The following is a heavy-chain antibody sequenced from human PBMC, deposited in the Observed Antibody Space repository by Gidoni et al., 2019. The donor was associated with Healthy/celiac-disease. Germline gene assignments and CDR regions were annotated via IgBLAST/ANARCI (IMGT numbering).Heavy chain of an antibody. D-gene: IGHD6-6*01. CDR3: ARFQGAPTQGIAARQEVFDAFDI. V-gene: IGHV4-34*01. J-gene: IGHJ3*02. CDR1: GGSFSGYY. Sequence: QVQLQPWGAGLLKPSETLSLTCAVYGGSFSGYYWSWIRQPPGKGLEWIGEINHSGSTNYNPSLKSRVTISVDTSKNQVSLKLSSVTAADTAVDYCARFQGAPTQGIAARQEVFDAFDIWGQGTMVTVSS. CDR2: INHSGST.